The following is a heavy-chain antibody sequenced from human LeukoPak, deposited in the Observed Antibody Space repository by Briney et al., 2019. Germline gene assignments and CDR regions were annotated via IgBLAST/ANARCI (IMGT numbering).Heavy chain of an antibody. CDR3: ARDLVDFDY. CDR1: GYTFTGYY. D-gene: IGHD2-15*01. CDR2: INPNSGGT. J-gene: IGHJ4*02. V-gene: IGHV1-2*02. Sequence: GASVKVSCKASGYTFTGYYMHWVRQAPGQGLEWMGWINPNSGGTNYAQKLQGRVTMTRDTSISTDYMELSRMRSDEPAVYYCARDLVDFDYWGQGTLVTVSS.